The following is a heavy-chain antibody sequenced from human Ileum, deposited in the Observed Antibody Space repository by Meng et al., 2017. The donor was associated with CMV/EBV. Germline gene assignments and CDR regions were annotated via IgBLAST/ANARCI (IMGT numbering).Heavy chain of an antibody. CDR1: GFMFSHYE. Sequence: GESLKISCAASGFMFSHYEMNWVRQAPGKGLEWASYISTSGDMVSYGDSVKGRFTISRDNAKNSLFLQMNSLRADDTAVYYCARDFRGAGDSWGQGTPVTVSS. CDR3: ARDFRGAGDS. J-gene: IGHJ4*02. V-gene: IGHV3-48*03. CDR2: ISTSGDMV. D-gene: IGHD4-17*01.